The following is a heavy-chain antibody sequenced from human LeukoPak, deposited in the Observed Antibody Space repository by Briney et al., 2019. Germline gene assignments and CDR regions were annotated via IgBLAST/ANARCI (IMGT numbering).Heavy chain of an antibody. CDR3: ARERITMVRGPLIDY. CDR1: GYTFTSYG. D-gene: IGHD3-10*01. J-gene: IGHJ4*02. Sequence: ASVKVSCKASGYTFTSYGISWVRQAPGQGLEWMGWISAYNGNTNYAQKLQGRVTMTTDTSTSTAYMELGSLRSDDTAVYYCARERITMVRGPLIDYWGQGTLVTVSS. CDR2: ISAYNGNT. V-gene: IGHV1-18*01.